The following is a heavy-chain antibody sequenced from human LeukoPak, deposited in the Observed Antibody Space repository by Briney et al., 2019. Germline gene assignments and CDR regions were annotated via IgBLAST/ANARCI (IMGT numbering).Heavy chain of an antibody. Sequence: SETLSLTCTVSGDSISSFFWTWIRQPPGKGLEWIGYIDYSGNTNCNTALKSRVTISAETSKNQVSLKLSSVTAADTAVYYCARGIPDHGTGAFGIWGQGTTVTVSS. D-gene: IGHD6-13*01. J-gene: IGHJ3*02. CDR2: IDYSGNT. V-gene: IGHV4-59*01. CDR3: ARGIPDHGTGAFGI. CDR1: GDSISSFF.